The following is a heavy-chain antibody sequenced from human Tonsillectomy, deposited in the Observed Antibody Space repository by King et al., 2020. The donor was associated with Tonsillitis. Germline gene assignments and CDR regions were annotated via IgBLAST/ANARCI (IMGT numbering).Heavy chain of an antibody. CDR3: ARVIIGWTDIDY. V-gene: IGHV4-34*01. CDR2: INHSGNT. D-gene: IGHD6-19*01. J-gene: IGHJ4*02. CDR1: GGSFSGYY. Sequence: VQLPQWGARLLKPSETLSLTCAVYGGSFSGYYWSWIRQPPGKGLEWIGEINHSGNTNYNPSLKSRVTLSVDTSKNQFSLHLTSVTAADTAVYYCARVIIGWTDIDYWGQGNLVTVSS.